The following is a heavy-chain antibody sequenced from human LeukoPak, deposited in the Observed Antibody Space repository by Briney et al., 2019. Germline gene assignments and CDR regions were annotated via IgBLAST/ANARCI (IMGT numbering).Heavy chain of an antibody. V-gene: IGHV3-23*01. CDR1: GFTLSSYA. CDR3: ARRGHYYDSSGYCTS. D-gene: IGHD3-22*01. Sequence: GGSLRLSCAASGFTLSSYAMSWVRQTPGKGLKWVSAITASGGSTYYADPVKGRFTISRDNSKNTLYLQMNSLRAEDTAVYYCARRGHYYDSSGYCTSWGQGTLVTVSS. J-gene: IGHJ5*02. CDR2: ITASGGST.